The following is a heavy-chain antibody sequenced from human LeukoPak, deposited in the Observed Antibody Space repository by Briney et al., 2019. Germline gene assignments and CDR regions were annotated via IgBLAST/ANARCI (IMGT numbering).Heavy chain of an antibody. Sequence: SETLSLTCTVSGGSISSYYWSWIRQPPGKGLEWIGYIYYSGSTNYNPSLKSRVTISVDTSKNQFSLKLSSVTAADTAVYHCAAMVRGGYHWFDPWGQGTLVTVSS. V-gene: IGHV4-59*08. CDR3: AAMVRGGYHWFDP. CDR1: GGSISSYY. D-gene: IGHD3-10*01. CDR2: IYYSGST. J-gene: IGHJ5*02.